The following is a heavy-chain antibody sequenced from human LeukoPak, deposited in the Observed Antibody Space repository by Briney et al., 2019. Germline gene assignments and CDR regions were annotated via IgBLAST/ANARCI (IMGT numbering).Heavy chain of an antibody. Sequence: GGSRRLSVAASGLTLSSYGMPWVRKAPGKGLEWVAVISYDGSNKYYADSVKGRFTISRDNSKNTLYLQMNSLRAEDTAVYYCAKGPYYYDSSGYSTIDYWGQGTLVTVSS. CDR3: AKGPYYYDSSGYSTIDY. V-gene: IGHV3-30*18. CDR2: ISYDGSNK. J-gene: IGHJ4*02. D-gene: IGHD3-22*01. CDR1: GLTLSSYG.